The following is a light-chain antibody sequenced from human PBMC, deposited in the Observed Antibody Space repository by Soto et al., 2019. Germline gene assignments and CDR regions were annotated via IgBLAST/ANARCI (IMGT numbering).Light chain of an antibody. Sequence: QSVLTQPPSASGTPGQSVTISCSGTSSNIGSYSVPWYQHLPGTAPKLLIYLNNQRPSGVPDRFSGSKSGASASLAISGLQFEDEADYYCAAWDVSLNGWVFGGGTKVTVL. V-gene: IGLV1-44*01. CDR1: SSNIGSYS. CDR2: LNN. CDR3: AAWDVSLNGWV. J-gene: IGLJ3*02.